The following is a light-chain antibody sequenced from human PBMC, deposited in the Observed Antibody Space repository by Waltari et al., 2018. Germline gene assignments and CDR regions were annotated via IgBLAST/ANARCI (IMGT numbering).Light chain of an antibody. Sequence: QSVLTQPPSVSGSPRQRVTISCSGSSSNIGHNSVHWYQQLPGKPPKLLIYYDDLLSSGVSDRFSGSKSGTSASLAIAGLQSEDEAHYYCAAWDASLSSWLFGGGTKLTVL. V-gene: IGLV1-36*01. CDR1: SSNIGHNS. CDR3: AAWDASLSSWL. J-gene: IGLJ3*02. CDR2: YDD.